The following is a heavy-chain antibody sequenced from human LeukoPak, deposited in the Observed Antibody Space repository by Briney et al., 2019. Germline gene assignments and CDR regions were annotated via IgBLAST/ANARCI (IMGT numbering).Heavy chain of an antibody. CDR2: ISSSSSYI. Sequence: GGSLRLSCAASGFTFSSYSMNWVRQAPGKGLEWVSSISSSSSYIYYADSVKGRFTISRDNAKNSLYLQVNSLRAEDTAVYYCARDRGYDFDWFDPWGQGTLVTVSS. CDR1: GFTFSSYS. CDR3: ARDRGYDFDWFDP. J-gene: IGHJ5*02. V-gene: IGHV3-21*01. D-gene: IGHD5-12*01.